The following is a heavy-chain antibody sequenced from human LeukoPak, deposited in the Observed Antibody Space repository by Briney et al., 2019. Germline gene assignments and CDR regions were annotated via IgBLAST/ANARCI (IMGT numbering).Heavy chain of an antibody. CDR3: ARDSDSRSYDFWSGYYNAPGWFDP. V-gene: IGHV4-59*12. CDR2: IYYTGNT. J-gene: IGHJ5*02. D-gene: IGHD3-3*01. CDR1: GGSISNYY. Sequence: SETLSLTCTVSGGSISNYYWNWIRQPPGKGLEWIGYIYYTGNTNYNPSLKSRVTISVDTSKNQFSLKLSSVTAADTAVYYCARDSDSRSYDFWSGYYNAPGWFDPWGQGTLVTVSS.